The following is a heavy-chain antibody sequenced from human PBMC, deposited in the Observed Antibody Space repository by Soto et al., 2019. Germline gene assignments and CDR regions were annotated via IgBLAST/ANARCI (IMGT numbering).Heavy chain of an antibody. V-gene: IGHV1-8*01. CDR1: GYIFTSYD. CDR3: ARPFAVVANNWFDP. J-gene: IGHJ5*02. D-gene: IGHD2-21*01. CDR2: MNPSNGNT. Sequence: GASVKVSCKASGYIFTSYDTNWVRQAPGQGLEWMGWMNPSNGNTGYAQKFQGKLTMTRNLSMSTFYMELSSLSSEDTAVYYCARPFAVVANNWFDPWGQGTLVTVSS.